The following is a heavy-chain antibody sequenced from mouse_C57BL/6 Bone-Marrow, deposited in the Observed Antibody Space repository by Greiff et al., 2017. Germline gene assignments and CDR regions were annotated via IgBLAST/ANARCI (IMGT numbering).Heavy chain of an antibody. V-gene: IGHV1-55*01. CDR1: GYTFNSYW. Sequence: VQLQQPGAELVKPGASVKMSCKASGYTFNSYWITWVKQRPGQGLEWIGDIYHGSGSTNYNEKLKSKATMTVDTSSSTAYMQLSSLTSEDSAVYYCAISPNYYAMDYWGQGTSVTVSS. CDR2: IYHGSGST. J-gene: IGHJ4*01. CDR3: AISPNYYAMDY.